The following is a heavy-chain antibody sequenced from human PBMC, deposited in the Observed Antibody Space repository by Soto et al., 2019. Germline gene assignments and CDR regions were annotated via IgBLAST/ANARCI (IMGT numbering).Heavy chain of an antibody. CDR3: AHTKWSSGWYFDY. D-gene: IGHD6-19*01. J-gene: IGHJ4*02. V-gene: IGHV2-5*02. CDR1: GFSLSTSGVG. Sequence: QITLKESGPTLVKPTETLTLTSTFSGFSLSTSGVGVGWIRQPPGKALEWLVIIYWDDDKRDSPSLKSSLTTSKDTSRHQVVLTMDNMDPVDTGTYYCAHTKWSSGWYFDYWGQGTLVTVSS. CDR2: IYWDDDK.